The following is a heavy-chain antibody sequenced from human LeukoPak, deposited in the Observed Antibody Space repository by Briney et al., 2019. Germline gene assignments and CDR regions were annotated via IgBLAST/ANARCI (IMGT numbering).Heavy chain of an antibody. CDR1: GYTFTNYG. D-gene: IGHD2-15*01. Sequence: GASVKVSCKASGYTFTNYGISWVRQAPGQGLEWMGWISAYNGNTNYAQNLQGRVTMTTDTSTSTAYMELRSLRSDDTAVYYCARAPYCSGGSCYSPFDYWGQRTLVTVSS. J-gene: IGHJ4*02. CDR3: ARAPYCSGGSCYSPFDY. V-gene: IGHV1-18*01. CDR2: ISAYNGNT.